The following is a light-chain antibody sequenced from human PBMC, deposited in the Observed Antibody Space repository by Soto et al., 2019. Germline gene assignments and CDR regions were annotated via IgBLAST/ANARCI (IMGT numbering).Light chain of an antibody. V-gene: IGKV1-5*03. J-gene: IGKJ4*01. CDR1: QSISSW. CDR3: QQYNSYPLT. CDR2: KAS. Sequence: DIQMTQSPSTLSASVGDRVTITCRASQSISSWLAWYQQKPGKAPKLLIYKASSLESGVPSRFSGSGSGTVFTLSISSLQPDDVATYYCQQYNSYPLTFGGGTKVEIK.